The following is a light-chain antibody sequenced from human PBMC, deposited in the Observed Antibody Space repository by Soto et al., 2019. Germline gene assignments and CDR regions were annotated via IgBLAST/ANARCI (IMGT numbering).Light chain of an antibody. J-gene: IGKJ4*01. CDR2: AAS. Sequence: DIQMTQSPSSLSASVGDRVTITCRARQSISSYLNWYQQKPGKAPNLLIYAASTLQSGVPSRFIGIGSSTDFTLTISSLQPEDFATYYCQQSYTTPLTFVGGNKVEIK. CDR3: QQSYTTPLT. V-gene: IGKV1-39*01. CDR1: QSISSY.